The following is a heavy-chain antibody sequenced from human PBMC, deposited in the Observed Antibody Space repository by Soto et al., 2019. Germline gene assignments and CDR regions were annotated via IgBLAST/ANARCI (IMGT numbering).Heavy chain of an antibody. CDR3: AREIFGVIISGGRDAFDI. V-gene: IGHV1-69*13. Sequence: SVKVSCKASGGTFSSYAISWVRQAPGQGLEWMGGIIPIFGTANYAQKFQGRVTITADESTSTAYMELSSLRSEDTAVYYCAREIFGVIISGGRDAFDIWGQGTMVTVSS. CDR1: GGTFSSYA. D-gene: IGHD3-3*01. CDR2: IIPIFGTA. J-gene: IGHJ3*02.